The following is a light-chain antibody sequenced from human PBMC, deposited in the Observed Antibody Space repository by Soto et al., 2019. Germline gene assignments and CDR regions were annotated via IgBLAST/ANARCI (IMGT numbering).Light chain of an antibody. Sequence: DIQLTQSPSSLSASGGDRVSISCRASQSISNYLNWYQQKPGKAPKVLIFAAFELQSGVPTRFSGRGSGTAFTLTISSLQPDDFASYYCEQSSTRTFGQGTMVEL. CDR3: EQSSTRT. V-gene: IGKV1-39*01. CDR1: QSISNY. CDR2: AAF. J-gene: IGKJ1*01.